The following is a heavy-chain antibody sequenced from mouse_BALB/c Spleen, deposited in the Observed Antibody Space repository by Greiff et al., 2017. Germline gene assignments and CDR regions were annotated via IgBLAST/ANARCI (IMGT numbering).Heavy chain of an antibody. D-gene: IGHD2-4*01. CDR1: GFTFSNYW. J-gene: IGHJ2*01. Sequence: EVQLVESGGGLVQPGGSMKLSCVASGFTFSNYWMNWVRQSPEKGLEWVAEIRLKSNNYATHYAESVKGRFTISRDDSKSSVYLQMNNLRAEDTGIYYCTRTYDYDDGYFDYWGQGTTLTVSS. CDR2: IRLKSNNYAT. CDR3: TRTYDYDDGYFDY. V-gene: IGHV6-6*02.